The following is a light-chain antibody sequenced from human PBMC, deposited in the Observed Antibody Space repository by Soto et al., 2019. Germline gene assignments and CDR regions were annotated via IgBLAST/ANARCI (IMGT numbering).Light chain of an antibody. CDR2: EGS. CDR3: CSYAGSSTFLYV. V-gene: IGLV2-23*03. J-gene: IGLJ1*01. CDR1: SSDVGGYNY. Sequence: QSVLTQPPSASGSPGQSVAISCTGTSSDVGGYNYVSWYQQHPGKAPKLMIYEGSKRPSGVSNRFSGSKSGNTASLTISGLQAEDEADYYCCSYAGSSTFLYVFGTGTKLTVL.